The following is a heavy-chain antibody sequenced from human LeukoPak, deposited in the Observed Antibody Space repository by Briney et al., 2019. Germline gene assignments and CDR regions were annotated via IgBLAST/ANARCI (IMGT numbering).Heavy chain of an antibody. CDR3: ASVLQSGTYPSGSDYYFDS. CDR1: GDSINNDNYY. D-gene: IGHD1-26*01. CDR2: VYHNGHT. Sequence: PSETLSLTCYVSGDSINNDNYYWGWVRQSPGAGLEWLGSVYHNGHTIYTPSLKSRLPLSVDTSKNHFSLNLTSATAADTAVYFCASVLQSGTYPSGSDYYFDSWGRGTLVTVTS. V-gene: IGHV4-39*02. J-gene: IGHJ4*01.